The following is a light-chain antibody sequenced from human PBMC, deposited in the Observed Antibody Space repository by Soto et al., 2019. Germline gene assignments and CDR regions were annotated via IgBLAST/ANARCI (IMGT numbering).Light chain of an antibody. CDR3: QQYDDWLRIT. J-gene: IGKJ4*01. V-gene: IGKV3D-15*01. Sequence: EIVLTQSPGTLSLSPGERATLSCRASQSVSNNYLAWYQQKPGQAPRLLIFGASYRATGIPARFSGSGSGTEFNLTISSLQSEDFAVYFCQQYDDWLRITFGGGTKVDIK. CDR2: GAS. CDR1: QSVSNN.